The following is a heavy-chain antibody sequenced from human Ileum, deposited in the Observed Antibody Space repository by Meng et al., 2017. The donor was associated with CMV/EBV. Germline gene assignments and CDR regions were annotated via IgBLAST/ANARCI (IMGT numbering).Heavy chain of an antibody. Sequence: ASVKVSCKASGYTFTGYYMHWVRQAPGQGLEWMGWINPNSGGTNYAQKFQGRVTITTDESTNTAYMELSSLRSDDTAVYYCARGASGSYFHNWGQGSLVTVSS. J-gene: IGHJ4*02. V-gene: IGHV1-2*02. CDR2: INPNSGGT. CDR3: ARGASGSYFHN. CDR1: GYTFTGYY. D-gene: IGHD3-10*01.